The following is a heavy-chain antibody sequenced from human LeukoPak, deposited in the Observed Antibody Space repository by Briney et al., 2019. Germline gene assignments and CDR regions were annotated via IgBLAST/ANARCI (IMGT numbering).Heavy chain of an antibody. J-gene: IGHJ3*02. CDR2: IWYDGSKT. D-gene: IGHD3-16*01. CDR3: ARYLGGRNAFDI. V-gene: IGHV3-33*01. Sequence: GGSLRLSCVASGFTFSGYGMHWVRQAPGKGLEWVAVIWYDGSKTHYADSVKGRFTISRDNSKDTLYLQMSSLRVEDTAAYYCARYLGGRNAFDIWGQGTMVTVSS. CDR1: GFTFSGYG.